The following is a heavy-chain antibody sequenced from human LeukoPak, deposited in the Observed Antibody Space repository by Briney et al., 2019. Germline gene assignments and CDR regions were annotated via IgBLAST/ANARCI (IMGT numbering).Heavy chain of an antibody. Sequence: GESLKISCKASGYSFGSYWIGWMRQMPGKGLEWMGVIYPADSDTRYSPSFQGQVTISADKSISTAYLQWSSLRASDTAVYYCAKGDGEFAHWGQGTLVTVSS. CDR2: IYPADSDT. CDR3: AKGDGEFAH. D-gene: IGHD3-10*01. V-gene: IGHV5-51*01. J-gene: IGHJ4*02. CDR1: GYSFGSYW.